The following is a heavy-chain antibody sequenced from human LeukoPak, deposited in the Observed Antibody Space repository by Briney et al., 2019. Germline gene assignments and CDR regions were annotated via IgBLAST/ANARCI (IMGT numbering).Heavy chain of an antibody. J-gene: IGHJ6*03. CDR1: GYSISSGYY. V-gene: IGHV4-38-2*02. CDR2: IYHSGST. D-gene: IGHD2-2*01. CDR3: ARASTGVDYYMDV. Sequence: PSETLSLTCTVSGYSISSGYYWGWIRQPPGKGLEWIGSIYHSGSTYYNPSLKSRVTISVDTSKNQFSLKLSSVTAADTAVYYCARASTGVDYYMDVWGKGTTVTVSS.